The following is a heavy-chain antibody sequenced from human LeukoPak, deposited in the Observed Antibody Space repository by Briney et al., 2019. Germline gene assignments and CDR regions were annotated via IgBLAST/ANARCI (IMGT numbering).Heavy chain of an antibody. D-gene: IGHD1-26*01. CDR1: GYTLTELS. J-gene: IGHJ4*02. CDR2: FDPEDGET. CDR3: ATGFGIVGATVDY. V-gene: IGHV1-24*01. Sequence: VASVKVSCKVSGYTLTELSMHWVRQAPGKGLEWMGGFDPEDGETIYAQKFQGRVTMTEDTSTDTAYMELSSLRSEDTAVDYCATGFGIVGATVDYWGQGTLVTVSS.